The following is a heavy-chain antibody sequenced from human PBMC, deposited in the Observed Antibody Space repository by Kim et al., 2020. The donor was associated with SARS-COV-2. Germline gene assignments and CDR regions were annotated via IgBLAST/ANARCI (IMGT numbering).Heavy chain of an antibody. Sequence: GGSLRLSCAASGFTFSNYAMNWVRQAPGKGLEWVSAIRGSGGITYYAYSVKGRFTISRDNSKNTLYLQMNSLRAEDTAVYYCAKWMTNYYGSGTYLDGMDVWGQGTTVTVSS. V-gene: IGHV3-23*01. CDR3: AKWMTNYYGSGTYLDGMDV. CDR2: IRGSGGIT. CDR1: GFTFSNYA. D-gene: IGHD3-10*01. J-gene: IGHJ6*02.